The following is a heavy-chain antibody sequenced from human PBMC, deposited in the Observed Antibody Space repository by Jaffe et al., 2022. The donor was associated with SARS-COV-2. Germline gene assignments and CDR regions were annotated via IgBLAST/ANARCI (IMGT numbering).Heavy chain of an antibody. CDR2: VYYSGSP. Sequence: QLQLQESGPGLVKSSETLSLTCTVSGGSINTNNYYWGWIRQPPGKGLEWIGSVYYSGSPYYNPSLKSRVTISIDTSKNQFSLKLTSVTAADTSVYYCARHPRWYYYGTASYYMLWFDPWGQGTPVTVSS. J-gene: IGHJ5*02. V-gene: IGHV4-39*01. CDR3: ARHPRWYYYGTASYYMLWFDP. CDR1: GGSINTNNYY. D-gene: IGHD3-10*01.